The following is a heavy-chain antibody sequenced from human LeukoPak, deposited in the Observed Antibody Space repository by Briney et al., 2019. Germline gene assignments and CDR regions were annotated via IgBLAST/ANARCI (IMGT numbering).Heavy chain of an antibody. J-gene: IGHJ4*02. CDR1: GYTFTGYY. CDR3: ARVMNREGTNY. CDR2: INPNSGGT. Sequence: ASVKVSCKASGYTFTGYYLHWVRQAPGQGLEWMGWINPNSGGTNYAQKFQGRVTMTRDTSISTAYMELKRLRSDDTAVYYCARVMNREGTNYWGQGTPVTVSS. V-gene: IGHV1-2*02. D-gene: IGHD1-14*01.